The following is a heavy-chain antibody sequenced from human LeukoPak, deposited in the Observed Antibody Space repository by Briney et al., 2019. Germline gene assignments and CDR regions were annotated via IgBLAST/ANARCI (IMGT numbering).Heavy chain of an antibody. D-gene: IGHD3-10*01. CDR2: IYTSGST. J-gene: IGHJ4*02. Sequence: SETLSLTCTVSGGSISSGSYYWSWIRQPAGTGLEWIGRIYTSGSTNYNPSLKSRVTISVDTSKNQFSLKLSSATAADTAVYYCARGPSGYYYGSGSYRYWGQGTLVTVSS. CDR3: ARGPSGYYYGSGSYRY. V-gene: IGHV4-61*02. CDR1: GGSISSGSYY.